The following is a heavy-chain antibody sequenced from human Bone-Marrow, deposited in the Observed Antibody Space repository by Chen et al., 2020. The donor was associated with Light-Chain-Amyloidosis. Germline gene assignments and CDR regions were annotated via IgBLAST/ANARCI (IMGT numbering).Heavy chain of an antibody. Sequence: QVQLQQWGAGLLKPSETLSLTCAVDGGAFSGYYWSWNRQPPGKGLEWIGQINPSGSTNYNPSLTSRVTISLDTSKNQFSLKLSSVTAADTAVYYCASHCSGGRCYHGFQHWGQGTLVTVSS. CDR2: INPSGST. CDR1: GGAFSGYY. CDR3: ASHCSGGRCYHGFQH. D-gene: IGHD2-15*01. V-gene: IGHV4-34*01. J-gene: IGHJ1*01.